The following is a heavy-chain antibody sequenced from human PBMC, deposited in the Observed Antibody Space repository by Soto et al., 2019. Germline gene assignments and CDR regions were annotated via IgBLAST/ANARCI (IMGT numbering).Heavy chain of an antibody. D-gene: IGHD6-6*01. CDR1: GFTFSIYA. CDR2: IDASGGTT. CDR3: VRERQLGV. J-gene: IGHJ6*02. Sequence: PGGSLRLSCAASGFTFSIYAMSWARQAPGKGLEWVSVIDASGGTTYTDSVKGRFTISGDNSKNTLYLQMNSLRVEDTAVYYCVRERQLGVWGQGTTVTVSS. V-gene: IGHV3-23*01.